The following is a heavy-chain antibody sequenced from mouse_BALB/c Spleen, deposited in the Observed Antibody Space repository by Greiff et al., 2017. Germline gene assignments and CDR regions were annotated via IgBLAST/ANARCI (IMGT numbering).Heavy chain of an antibody. CDR2: IRNKANGYTT. CDR3: ARVIGDYDEETAMDY. Sequence: DVMLVESGGGLVQPGGSLRLSCATSGFTFTDYYMSWVRQPPGKALEWLGFIRNKANGYTTEYSASVKGRFTISRDNSQSILYLQMNTLRAEDSATYYCARVIGDYDEETAMDYWGQGTSVTVSS. J-gene: IGHJ4*01. D-gene: IGHD2-4*01. V-gene: IGHV7-3*02. CDR1: GFTFTDYY.